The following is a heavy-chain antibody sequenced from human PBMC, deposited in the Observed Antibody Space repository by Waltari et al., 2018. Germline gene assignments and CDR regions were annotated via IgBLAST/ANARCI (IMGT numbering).Heavy chain of an antibody. D-gene: IGHD5-18*01. Sequence: QLQLQESGPGLVKPSETLSLTCTVSGGSISSSSYYWGWIRQPPGKGLEWIGSIYYSGSTYYNPSLKSRVTISVDTSKNQFSLKLSSVTAADTAVYYCAKTNTGSRYFDLWGRGTLVTVSS. V-gene: IGHV4-39*01. CDR2: IYYSGST. CDR1: GGSISSSSYY. CDR3: AKTNTGSRYFDL. J-gene: IGHJ2*01.